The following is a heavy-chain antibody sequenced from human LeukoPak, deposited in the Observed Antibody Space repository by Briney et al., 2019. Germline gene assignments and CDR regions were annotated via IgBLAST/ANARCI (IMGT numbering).Heavy chain of an antibody. CDR2: INPNSGGT. D-gene: IGHD2-2*01. Sequence: ASVKVSCKASGYTFTGYYMHWVRQAPGQGLEWMGWINPNSGGTNYAQKFQGRVTMTRDTSISTAYMELSSLRSEDTAVYYCARDMPHNCFDPWGQGTLVTVSP. CDR3: ARDMPHNCFDP. J-gene: IGHJ5*02. V-gene: IGHV1-2*02. CDR1: GYTFTGYY.